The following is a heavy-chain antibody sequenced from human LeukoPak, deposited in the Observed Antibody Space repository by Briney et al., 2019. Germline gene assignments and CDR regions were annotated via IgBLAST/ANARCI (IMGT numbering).Heavy chain of an antibody. CDR2: IYYSGST. V-gene: IGHV4-59*01. D-gene: IGHD2-21*01. J-gene: IGHJ4*02. CDR1: GESISGFY. Sequence: SETLSLTCTVSGESISGFYWTWVRQPPGKGLEWIGYIYYSGSTNYNPSLKSRVTISVDTSKNQFSLKLSSVTAADTAVYYCARGVVIAPQTFDYWGQGTLVTVSS. CDR3: ARGVVIAPQTFDY.